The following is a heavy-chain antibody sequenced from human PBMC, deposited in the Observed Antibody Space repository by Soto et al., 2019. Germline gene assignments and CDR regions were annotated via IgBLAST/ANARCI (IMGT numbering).Heavy chain of an antibody. CDR1: GGTLSSYS. CDR2: IIPLFGAP. Sequence: QVQLVQSGAEVKKPGSSVKVSCKASGGTLSSYSISWVRQAPGQGLEWMGGIIPLFGAPNYAPKFLGRVTITAEKSTGTAYMEVSSLRSEDTAVYYCARLRGNQLTGETYYYYGMEVWGQATTVIVSS. J-gene: IGHJ6*02. D-gene: IGHD7-27*01. V-gene: IGHV1-69*06. CDR3: ARLRGNQLTGETYYYYGMEV.